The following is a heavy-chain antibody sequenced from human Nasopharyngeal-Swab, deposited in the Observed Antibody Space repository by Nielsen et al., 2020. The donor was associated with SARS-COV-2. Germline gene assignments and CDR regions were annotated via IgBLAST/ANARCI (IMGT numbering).Heavy chain of an antibody. CDR2: IWYDGSNK. Sequence: GESLKISCAASGSTFSSYGMHWVRQAPGKGLEWVAVIWYDGSNKYYADSVKGRFTISRDNSKNTLYLQMNSLRAEDTAVYYCAREAAGTGSYPDYWGQGTLVTVSS. CDR1: GSTFSSYG. CDR3: AREAAGTGSYPDY. J-gene: IGHJ4*02. V-gene: IGHV3-33*01. D-gene: IGHD6-13*01.